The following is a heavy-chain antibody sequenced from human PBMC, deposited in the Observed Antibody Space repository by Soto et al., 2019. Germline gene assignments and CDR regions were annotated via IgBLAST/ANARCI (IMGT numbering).Heavy chain of an antibody. J-gene: IGHJ4*02. CDR3: AFGTRGVVDTYYHY. CDR2: ISGSGIDV. V-gene: IGHV3-23*05. Sequence: GGSLRLSCAASGFDFSSYAMNWARQAPGKGLEWVSGISGSGIDVYYADSVRGRFTISRDNSKNTIYLQVNSLRVEDTAMYYCAFGTRGVVDTYYHYWGRGTMVTVPS. D-gene: IGHD3-10*01. CDR1: GFDFSSYA.